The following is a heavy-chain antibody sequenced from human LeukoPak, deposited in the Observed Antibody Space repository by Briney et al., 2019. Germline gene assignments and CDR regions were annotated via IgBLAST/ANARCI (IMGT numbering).Heavy chain of an antibody. CDR2: ISGSGGST. D-gene: IGHD1-26*01. J-gene: IGHJ4*02. V-gene: IGHV3-23*01. Sequence: GGSLRLSCAASGFTFSTYAMSWVRQAPGKGLEWVSGISGSGGSTYYADSVQGRFTFSRDNSKNTLYLQMTSLRADDTAVYYCAKSPNSGSFPYFRYWGQGTLVTVSS. CDR3: AKSPNSGSFPYFRY. CDR1: GFTFSTYA.